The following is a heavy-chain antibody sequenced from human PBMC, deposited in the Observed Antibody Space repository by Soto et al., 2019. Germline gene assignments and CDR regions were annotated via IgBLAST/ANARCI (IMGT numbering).Heavy chain of an antibody. D-gene: IGHD6-25*01. J-gene: IGHJ4*02. CDR3: AGENSSGWGFDY. CDR1: GYSISSGYY. Sequence: SETLSLTCAVSGYSISSGYYGGWIRQPPGKGLEWIGSIYHSGSTYYNPSFKSRVPISVDTSKNQFSRKLTSVTAADTAVYSCAGENSSGWGFDYWGQGTLVTVSS. V-gene: IGHV4-38-2*02. CDR2: IYHSGST.